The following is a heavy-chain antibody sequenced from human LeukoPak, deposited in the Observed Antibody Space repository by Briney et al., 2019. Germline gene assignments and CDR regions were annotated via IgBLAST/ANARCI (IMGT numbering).Heavy chain of an antibody. Sequence: ASVRVSCKASGYTFTSYDINRVRQATGQGLEWMGWMNPNSGNTGYAQKFQGRVTMTRNTSISTAYMELSSLRSEDTAVYYCARGGYDFWSGYYTLTYPNWFDPWGQGTLVTVSS. J-gene: IGHJ5*02. CDR3: ARGGYDFWSGYYTLTYPNWFDP. D-gene: IGHD3-3*01. CDR2: MNPNSGNT. CDR1: GYTFTSYD. V-gene: IGHV1-8*01.